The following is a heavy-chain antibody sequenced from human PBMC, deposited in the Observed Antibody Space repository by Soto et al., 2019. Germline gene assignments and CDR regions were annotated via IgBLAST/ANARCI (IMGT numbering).Heavy chain of an antibody. CDR1: GGSISSYC. CDR3: ARVIGFCSSTSCYEDYYYGMDV. Sequence: PSETLSLTCTVSGGSISSYCWSWIRQPPGKGLEWIGYIYYSGSTNYNPSLKSRDTISVDTSKNQSSLKLSSVTAADTAVYYCARVIGFCSSTSCYEDYYYGMDVWGQGTTVTVSS. CDR2: IYYSGST. D-gene: IGHD2-2*01. J-gene: IGHJ6*02. V-gene: IGHV4-59*01.